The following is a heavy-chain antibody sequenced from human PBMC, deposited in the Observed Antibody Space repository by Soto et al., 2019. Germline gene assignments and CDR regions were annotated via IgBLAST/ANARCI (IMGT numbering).Heavy chain of an antibody. CDR1: GYSFTTYW. CDR3: ARRSGYCSGGRCYSDDAFDV. Sequence: GESLKISCKVSGYSFTTYWIGWVRQMPGKGLEWMGIVHPGESKSRYSPSFQGQVTTSADNSISTAYLYWSSLKASDTAMYYCARRSGYCSGGRCYSDDAFDVWGQGTMVTVSS. J-gene: IGHJ3*01. CDR2: VHPGESKS. V-gene: IGHV5-51*01. D-gene: IGHD2-15*01.